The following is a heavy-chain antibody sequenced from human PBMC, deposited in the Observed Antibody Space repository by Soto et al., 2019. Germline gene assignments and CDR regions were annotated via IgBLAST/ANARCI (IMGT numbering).Heavy chain of an antibody. D-gene: IGHD6-6*01. CDR2: IHNSGTS. CDR3: VREERIAAPQLDY. V-gene: IGHV4-30-4*01. Sequence: PSETLSLTCTVPGGYIKSSDYHWSWTRQSPAKGLEWIGYIHNSGTSFYNPSLRGRVTVTLDTSRSQFSLTLASVTAADTAVYYCVREERIAAPQLDYWGQG. CDR1: GGYIKSSDYH. J-gene: IGHJ4*02.